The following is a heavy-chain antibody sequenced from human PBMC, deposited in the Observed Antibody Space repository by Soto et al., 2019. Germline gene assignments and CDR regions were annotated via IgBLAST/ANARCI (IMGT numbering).Heavy chain of an antibody. D-gene: IGHD6-19*01. CDR2: IYTSASI. Sequence: SETLSLTCSVSGADIDTYSWTWIRQPAGKGLEWIGRIYTSASINYNPSLRGRVTLSVDTSTNQVSLKLASVTAADTAVYYCARDREAGYNFYYGMDVWGQGTTVTVSS. V-gene: IGHV4-4*07. CDR3: ARDREAGYNFYYGMDV. CDR1: GADIDTYS. J-gene: IGHJ6*02.